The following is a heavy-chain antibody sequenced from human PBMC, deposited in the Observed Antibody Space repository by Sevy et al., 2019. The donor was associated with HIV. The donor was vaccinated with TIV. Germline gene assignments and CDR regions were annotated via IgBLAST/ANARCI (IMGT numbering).Heavy chain of an antibody. CDR3: ARIDYSFDY. V-gene: IGHV4-39*01. CDR1: GGSISSSSYY. J-gene: IGHJ4*02. CDR2: IYYSGST. Sequence: SETLSLTRTVSGGSISSSSYYWGWIRQPPGKGLEWIGSIYYSGSTYYNPSLKSRVTISVDTSKNQFSLKLSSVTAADTAVYYCARIDYSFDYWGQGTLVTVSS. D-gene: IGHD2-15*01.